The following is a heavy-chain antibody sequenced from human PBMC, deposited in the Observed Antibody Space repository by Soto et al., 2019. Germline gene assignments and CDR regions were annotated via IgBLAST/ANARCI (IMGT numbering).Heavy chain of an antibody. J-gene: IGHJ5*02. V-gene: IGHV4-59*08. CDR3: ARGTHAPLIVRSSRGPCGDP. CDR1: VGSISSYY. Sequence: PSENLALTYTVSVGSISSYYWSWIRQPPGKGLEWIGYMYYGGRTNYNPSLKSRVTISVDTSKMQVSLKLSSVTAADTAVYFCARGTHAPLIVRSSRGPCGDPGGHGTRGTVS. D-gene: IGHD2-15*01. CDR2: MYYGGRT.